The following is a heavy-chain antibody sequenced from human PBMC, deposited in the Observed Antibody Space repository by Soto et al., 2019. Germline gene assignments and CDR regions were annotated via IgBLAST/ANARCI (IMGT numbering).Heavy chain of an antibody. CDR1: GFTFSSYA. J-gene: IGHJ4*02. CDR2: ISGSGSSK. V-gene: IGHV3-23*01. D-gene: IGHD2-15*01. CDR3: AREDGGGPFDS. Sequence: GGSLRLSCAASGFTFSSYAMSWVRQAPGKGLVWVSTISGSGSSKYYADSVKGRFTISRDYSSNTLYLQMNSLRAEDTALYYCAREDGGGPFDSWGRGTPVTVSS.